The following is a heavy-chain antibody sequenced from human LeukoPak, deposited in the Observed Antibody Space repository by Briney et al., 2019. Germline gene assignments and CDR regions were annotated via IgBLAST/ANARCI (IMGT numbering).Heavy chain of an antibody. J-gene: IGHJ4*02. V-gene: IGHV4-34*01. CDR3: ARENLRSYFDSSGYSDY. CDR1: GGSFSNYY. CDR2: INHSGDT. Sequence: PSETLSLTCAVYGGSFSNYYWTWIRQPPGKGLEWIGDINHSGDTNYNPSLKSRVTISVDTSKNQFSLKLNSVTAADTAVYYCARENLRSYFDSSGYSDYWGQGTLVTVSS. D-gene: IGHD3-22*01.